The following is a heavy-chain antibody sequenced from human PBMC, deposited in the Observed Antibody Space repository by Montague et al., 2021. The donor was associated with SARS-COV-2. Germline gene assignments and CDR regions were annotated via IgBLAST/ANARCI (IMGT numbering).Heavy chain of an antibody. J-gene: IGHJ4*02. CDR2: IYYSGRT. CDR1: GGSIMRSDYY. Sequence: SETLSLTCTVSGGSIMRSDYYWGWIRQAPGKGLEWIGSIYYSGRTMYTPSLKTRLSMSIDRSKNQFSLRLNSVTAADTAFYYCARHVTGDPPFGDWGQGALVTVSS. D-gene: IGHD7-27*01. CDR3: ARHVTGDPPFGD. V-gene: IGHV4-39*01.